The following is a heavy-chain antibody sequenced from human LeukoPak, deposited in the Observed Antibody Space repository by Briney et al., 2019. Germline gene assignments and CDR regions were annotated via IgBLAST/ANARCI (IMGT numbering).Heavy chain of an antibody. D-gene: IGHD3-9*01. V-gene: IGHV1-2*02. CDR1: GYTFTGYY. J-gene: IGHJ5*02. Sequence: ASVKVSCKASGYTFTGYYMHWVRQAPGQGLEWMGWINPNSGGTNYAQKFQGRVTMTRDTSISTAYMELSRLRSDDTAVYYCARGVLRYFDWLVSANWFAPWGQGTLVTVSS. CDR2: INPNSGGT. CDR3: ARGVLRYFDWLVSANWFAP.